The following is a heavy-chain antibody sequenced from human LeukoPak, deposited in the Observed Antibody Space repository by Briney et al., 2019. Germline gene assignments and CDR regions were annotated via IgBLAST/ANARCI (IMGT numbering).Heavy chain of an antibody. CDR2: IYHSGST. CDR3: ARSVAKTLGYCSSTSCYGLHAFDI. J-gene: IGHJ3*02. CDR1: GYSISSGYY. V-gene: IGHV4-38-2*01. Sequence: SETLSLTCAVSGYSISSGYYWGWIRQPPGKGLEWIGSIYHSGSTYYNPSLKSRVTISVDTSKNQSSLKLSSVTAADTAVYYCARSVAKTLGYCSSTSCYGLHAFDIWGQGTMVTVSS. D-gene: IGHD2-2*01.